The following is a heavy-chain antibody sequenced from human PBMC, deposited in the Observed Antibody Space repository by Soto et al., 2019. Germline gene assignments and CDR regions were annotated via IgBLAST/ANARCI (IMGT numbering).Heavy chain of an antibody. CDR1: GGSISSYY. J-gene: IGHJ4*02. V-gene: IGHV4-59*01. CDR3: ARVTINVSTYYFDY. CDR2: IFYSRST. Sequence: SETLSLTCSVSGGSISSYYLGWIRQPPGKGLEWIGYIFYSRSTNYNPSLKSRVTMSIDTSKNQFSLKLSSVTAADTAVYYCARVTINVSTYYFDYWGQGTLVTVSS.